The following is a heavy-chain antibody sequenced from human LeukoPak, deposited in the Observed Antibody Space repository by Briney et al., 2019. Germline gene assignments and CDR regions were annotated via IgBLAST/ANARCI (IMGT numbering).Heavy chain of an antibody. J-gene: IGHJ4*02. D-gene: IGHD3-22*01. CDR2: INPNSGGT. CDR3: ARLGFGYDSSGYYFPFDY. Sequence: ASVKVSCKASGYTFTGYYMHWVRQAPGQGLEWMGWINPNSGGTNYAQKFQGRVTMTRDTSISTAYVELSRLRSDDTAVYYCARLGFGYDSSGYYFPFDYWGQGTLVTVSS. CDR1: GYTFTGYY. V-gene: IGHV1-2*02.